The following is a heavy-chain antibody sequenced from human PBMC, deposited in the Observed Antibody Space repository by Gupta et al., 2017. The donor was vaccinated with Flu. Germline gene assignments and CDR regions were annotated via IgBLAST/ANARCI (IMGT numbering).Heavy chain of an antibody. J-gene: IGHJ5*02. V-gene: IGHV4-30-2*01. CDR1: GSPINSVVYT. Sequence: HLKLQESRSGLVRPYQHLSPTCAVSGSPINSVVYTWSCTPQPPGKGLEWIGYIHRRATTSYNPSLKRRVTISVDRSKNQFSRNLRSVSAAETAMYYCARTFGPTGCGEIASHNWFDPWGQGTLVTVSS. CDR3: ARTFGPTGCGEIASHNWFDP. D-gene: IGHD3-16*01. CDR2: IHRRATT.